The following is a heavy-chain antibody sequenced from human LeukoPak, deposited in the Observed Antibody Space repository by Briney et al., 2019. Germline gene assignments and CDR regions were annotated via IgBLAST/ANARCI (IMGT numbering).Heavy chain of an antibody. Sequence: PSETLSLTCTVSGGSISSSSYYWGWIRQPPGKGLEWIGSIYYSGSTNYNPSLKSRVTISVDTSKNQFSLKLSSVTAADTAVYYCARQCDYYDGSGYYKVAFDIWGQGTMVTVSS. CDR2: IYYSGST. J-gene: IGHJ3*02. D-gene: IGHD3-22*01. V-gene: IGHV4-39*01. CDR1: GGSISSSSYY. CDR3: ARQCDYYDGSGYYKVAFDI.